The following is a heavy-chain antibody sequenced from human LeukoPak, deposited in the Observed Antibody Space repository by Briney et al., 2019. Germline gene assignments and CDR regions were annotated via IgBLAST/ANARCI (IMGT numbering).Heavy chain of an antibody. CDR2: ISAYNGYT. D-gene: IGHD4-11*01. CDR1: GYTFTNYG. J-gene: IGHJ1*01. CDR3: ARDKAVTTELTQYFQH. V-gene: IGHV1-18*01. Sequence: ASVKVSCKASGYTFTNYGVSWVRQAPGQGLEWMGWISAYNGYTNYAQRFQFRVTMTTDTSTSTAYMELRSLTSDDTAVYYCARDKAVTTELTQYFQHWGQGTLVTVSS.